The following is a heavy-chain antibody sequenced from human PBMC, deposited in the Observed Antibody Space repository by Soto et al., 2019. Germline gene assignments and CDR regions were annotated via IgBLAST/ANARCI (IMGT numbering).Heavy chain of an antibody. CDR2: IYYSGNT. CDR3: ARHYDFSSVLLGYYFDY. V-gene: IGHV4-59*08. D-gene: IGHD3-3*01. Sequence: SATLSLTCTVSGGSISSYYWSWIRQPPGKGLEWIGYIYYSGNTNYNPSLKSRVTISVDTSKNQFSLKLSSVTAADTAVYYFARHYDFSSVLLGYYFDYWGQGTLVTVSS. J-gene: IGHJ4*02. CDR1: GGSISSYY.